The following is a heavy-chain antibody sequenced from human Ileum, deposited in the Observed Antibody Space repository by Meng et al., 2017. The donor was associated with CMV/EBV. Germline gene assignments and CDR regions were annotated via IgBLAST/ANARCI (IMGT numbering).Heavy chain of an antibody. D-gene: IGHD6-13*01. Sequence: QINLKESGPPLVTPTQALTLTCTFSRFSPRRDGVRVGWIRQPPGKALEWLALIYWDDDKRYSPSLKSRLTITKDTSENQVVLTLTNMDPVDTATYYCAHRRGIEEYFQHWGQGTLVTVSS. CDR1: RFSPRRDGVR. CDR3: AHRRGIEEYFQH. V-gene: IGHV2-5*02. J-gene: IGHJ1*01. CDR2: IYWDDDK.